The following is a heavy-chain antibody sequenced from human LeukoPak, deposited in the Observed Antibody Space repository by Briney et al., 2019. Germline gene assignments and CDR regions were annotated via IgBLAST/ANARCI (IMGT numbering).Heavy chain of an antibody. CDR1: RFTFSSYW. CDR2: IKQDGTEK. J-gene: IGHJ3*02. CDR3: ARGFSSPYCGGGCYSDDAFDI. Sequence: GGSLRLSCAASRFTFSSYWMSWVRQAPGKGLEWVANIKQDGTEKYYVDSVKGRFTISRDNAKNSLYLQMNSLRAEDTAVYYCARGFSSPYCGGGCYSDDAFDIWGQGTMVTVSS. V-gene: IGHV3-7*01. D-gene: IGHD2-21*02.